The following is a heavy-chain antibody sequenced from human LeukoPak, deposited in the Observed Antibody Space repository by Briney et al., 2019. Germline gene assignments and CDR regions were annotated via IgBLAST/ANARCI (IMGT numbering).Heavy chain of an antibody. CDR3: ARGEPDSTYYHDSSGYYLYDY. J-gene: IGHJ4*02. D-gene: IGHD3-22*01. Sequence: PSETLSLTCAVYGGSFSGYYWSWIRQPPGKGLEWIGEINHSGSTNYNPSLKSRVTISVDTSKNQFSLKLSSVTAADTAVYYCARGEPDSTYYHDSSGYYLYDYWGQGTLVTVSS. V-gene: IGHV4-34*01. CDR1: GGSFSGYY. CDR2: INHSGST.